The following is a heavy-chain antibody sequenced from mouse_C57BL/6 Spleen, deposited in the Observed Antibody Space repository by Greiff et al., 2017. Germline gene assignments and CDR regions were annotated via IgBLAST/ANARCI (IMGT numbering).Heavy chain of an antibody. D-gene: IGHD3-2*02. CDR2: IYPSDSET. J-gene: IGHJ2*01. Sequence: VQLQQSGAELVRPGSSVKLSCKASGYTFTSYWMDWVKQRPGQGLEWIGNIYPSDSETHYNQKFKDKATLTVDKSSSTAYMQLSSLTSEDSAVYYCARRTQLRPYFDYWGKGTTLTVAS. CDR3: ARRTQLRPYFDY. V-gene: IGHV1-61*01. CDR1: GYTFTSYW.